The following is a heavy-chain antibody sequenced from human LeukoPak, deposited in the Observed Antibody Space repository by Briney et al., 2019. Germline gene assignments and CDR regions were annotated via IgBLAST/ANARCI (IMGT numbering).Heavy chain of an antibody. V-gene: IGHV1-69*05. CDR3: ARGPSIAARQKHAFDI. J-gene: IGHJ3*02. CDR1: GGTFTSYA. CDR2: IIPIFGRA. Sequence: SVKVSCKASGGTFTSYAISWVRQAPGQGLEWMGGIIPIFGRANYAQKFQGRVTITTDKSTSTAYMELSSLRSEDTAVYYCARGPSIAARQKHAFDIWGQGTMVTVSS. D-gene: IGHD6-6*01.